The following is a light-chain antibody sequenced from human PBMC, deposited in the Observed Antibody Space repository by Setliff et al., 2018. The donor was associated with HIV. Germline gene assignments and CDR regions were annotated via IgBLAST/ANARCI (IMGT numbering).Light chain of an antibody. CDR3: CSYAGDSSYVV. V-gene: IGLV2-23*01. J-gene: IGLJ2*01. Sequence: QSALTQPASVSGSPGQSITISCTGASSDFGSYNLVSWYQQHPGKVPKLLIYEGTKRPSGVSSRFSGSKSGNTASPTISGLQAEDEADYYCCSYAGDSSYVVFGGGTKVTVL. CDR2: EGT. CDR1: SSDFGSYNL.